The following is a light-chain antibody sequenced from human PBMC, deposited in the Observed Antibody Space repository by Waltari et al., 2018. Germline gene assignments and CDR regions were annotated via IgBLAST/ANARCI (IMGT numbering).Light chain of an antibody. CDR3: SSYGSSRNVI. V-gene: IGLV2-14*01. CDR1: TSNVVAYNM. Sequence: QSALTQPASCSGSPGQSITIPSPGTTSNVVAYNMVSCYQHTPGKPPKLMINEVTHRPSGVSYRFSGSKSGNTASLTISGLQTEDEADYYCSSYGSSRNVIFGGGTKLTVL. CDR2: EVT. J-gene: IGLJ2*01.